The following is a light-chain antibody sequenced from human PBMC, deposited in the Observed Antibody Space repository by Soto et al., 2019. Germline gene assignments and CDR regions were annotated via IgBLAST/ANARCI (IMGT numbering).Light chain of an antibody. CDR3: QQYGSSPVT. J-gene: IGKJ2*01. Sequence: EIVLTQSPGTLSLSPGERATLSRGASQTVSSSYLAWYQHKPGQAPRLLIYGASSRATGIPDRFSGSGSGTDFTLTISRLEPEDFAVYYCQQYGSSPVTFGQGTKLEIK. CDR2: GAS. V-gene: IGKV3-20*01. CDR1: QTVSSSY.